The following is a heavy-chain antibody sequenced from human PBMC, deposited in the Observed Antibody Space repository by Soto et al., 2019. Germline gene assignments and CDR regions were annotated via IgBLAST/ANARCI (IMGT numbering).Heavy chain of an antibody. V-gene: IGHV4-39*01. Sequence: QLQLQESGPGLVKPSETLSLTCTVSGGSVSSSSYSWGWIRQPPGKGLEWIGSIYYSGSTYYNPSLKSRVTISVDTSKSQFSLKLSSVTAADTAVYYCARHPGYGLYDFDYWGQGTLVTVSS. CDR1: GGSVSSSSYS. J-gene: IGHJ4*02. CDR2: IYYSGST. CDR3: ARHPGYGLYDFDY. D-gene: IGHD5-18*01.